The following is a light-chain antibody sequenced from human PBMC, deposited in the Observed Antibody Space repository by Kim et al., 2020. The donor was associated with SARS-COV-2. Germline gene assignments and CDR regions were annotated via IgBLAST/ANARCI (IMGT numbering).Light chain of an antibody. CDR1: SLRSYH. V-gene: IGLV3-19*01. CDR2: GKN. Sequence: SSELTQDPAVSVALGQTVRITCQGDSLRSYHATWYQQKPGQAPILVIYGKNNRPSGIPDRFSGSSSGNTASLTITGTQAGDEADYYCNSRDISGDHWVFGGGTQLTVL. CDR3: NSRDISGDHWV. J-gene: IGLJ2*01.